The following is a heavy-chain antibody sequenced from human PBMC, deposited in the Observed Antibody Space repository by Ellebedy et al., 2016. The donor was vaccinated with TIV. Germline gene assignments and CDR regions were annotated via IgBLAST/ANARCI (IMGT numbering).Heavy chain of an antibody. CDR2: ISFDGSNE. CDR1: GFTFSSYA. J-gene: IGHJ4*02. CDR3: ARGVGSSSPNSYFHY. V-gene: IGHV3-30*04. Sequence: GGSLRLSXVASGFTFSSYAMHWVRQAPGKGLEWVLVISFDGSNEYQADSVKGRFTISRDNSKNTMYLQMNSLRPEDTAVYYCARGVGSSSPNSYFHYWGQGTLVTVSS. D-gene: IGHD6-6*01.